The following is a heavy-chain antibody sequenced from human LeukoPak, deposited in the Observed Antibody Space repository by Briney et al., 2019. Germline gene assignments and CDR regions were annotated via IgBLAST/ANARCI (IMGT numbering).Heavy chain of an antibody. CDR1: GFNVSANY. Sequence: PGGSLRLSCAASGFNVSANYMIWVRQAPGKGLEWVSVIYSTAITAYLDSVKGRFTISRDNSKNTLALQMNSLRVEDTAVYYCARAPHALWFGGGAFDYWGQGTLVTVSS. CDR2: IYSTAIT. D-gene: IGHD3-10*01. CDR3: ARAPHALWFGGGAFDY. J-gene: IGHJ4*02. V-gene: IGHV3-53*01.